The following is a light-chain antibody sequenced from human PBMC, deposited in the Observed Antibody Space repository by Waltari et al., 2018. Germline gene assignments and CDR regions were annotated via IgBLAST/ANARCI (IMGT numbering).Light chain of an antibody. J-gene: IGKJ1*01. CDR3: QHYHTWPPKT. V-gene: IGKV3-15*01. Sequence: DIVMTQSPATLSVSPGERARLSCRASQSVTSHLAWYQHRPGQAPRLLIYGASTRPTGIPARFSGSGSGTEFTLTISGLQSDDFAVYYCQHYHTWPPKTFGQGTRVEIK. CDR2: GAS. CDR1: QSVTSH.